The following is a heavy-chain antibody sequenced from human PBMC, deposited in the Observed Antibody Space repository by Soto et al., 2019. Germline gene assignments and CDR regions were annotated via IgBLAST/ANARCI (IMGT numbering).Heavy chain of an antibody. Sequence: GASVKVSCKASGGAFSSYAISWVRQAPGQWLEWMGGIIPIFGTANYAQKFQGRVTITADESTSTAYMELSSLRSEDTAVYYCASVSINYDFWSGYYPFDYWGQGTLVTVSS. CDR3: ASVSINYDFWSGYYPFDY. CDR1: GGAFSSYA. CDR2: IIPIFGTA. D-gene: IGHD3-3*01. J-gene: IGHJ4*02. V-gene: IGHV1-69*13.